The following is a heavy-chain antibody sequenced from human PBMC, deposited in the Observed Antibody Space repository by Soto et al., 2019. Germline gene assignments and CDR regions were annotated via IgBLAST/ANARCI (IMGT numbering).Heavy chain of an antibody. CDR3: ARHGGITMIVGGGLLSAFDI. CDR1: GGSISSYY. D-gene: IGHD3-22*01. CDR2: VYNSGST. J-gene: IGHJ3*02. Sequence: SETLSLTCTVSGGSISSYYWSWVRRPPGKGLEWIGYVYNSGSTTYSPSFKSRVTISADTSRNQFSLKLSSVTAADTAVYYCARHGGITMIVGGGLLSAFDIWGQGTMVTVSS. V-gene: IGHV4-59*08.